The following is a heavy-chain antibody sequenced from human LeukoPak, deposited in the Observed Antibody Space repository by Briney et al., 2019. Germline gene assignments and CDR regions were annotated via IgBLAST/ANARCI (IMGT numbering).Heavy chain of an antibody. CDR1: GFTFSSYA. J-gene: IGHJ6*02. D-gene: IGHD2-2*01. V-gene: IGHV3-30-3*01. Sequence: GGSPRLSCAASGFTFSSYAMHWVRQAPGKGLEWVAVISYDGSNKYYADSVKGRFTISRDNSKNTLYLQMNSLRAEDTAVYYCAREGVPAAVWHYYYGMDVWGQGTTVTVSS. CDR2: ISYDGSNK. CDR3: AREGVPAAVWHYYYGMDV.